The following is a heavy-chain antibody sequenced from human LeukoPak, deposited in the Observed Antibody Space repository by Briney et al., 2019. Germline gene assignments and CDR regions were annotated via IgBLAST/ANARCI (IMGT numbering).Heavy chain of an antibody. V-gene: IGHV3-33*01. CDR2: IWYDGSKK. Sequence: AGGSLRLSCAASGFTFSSYGMHWVRQAPGKGLEWVAVIWYDGSKKYYADSVKGRLTISRDNPKNTLYLQMDSLRAEDTAVYYCARGYGGNSGYFDYWGQGTLVTVSS. CDR1: GFTFSSYG. J-gene: IGHJ4*02. D-gene: IGHD4-23*01. CDR3: ARGYGGNSGYFDY.